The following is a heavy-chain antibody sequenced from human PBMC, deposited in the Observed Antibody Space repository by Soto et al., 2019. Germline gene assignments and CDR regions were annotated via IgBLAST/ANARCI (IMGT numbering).Heavy chain of an antibody. Sequence: ASVKVSCKASGYTFTAYYMHWVRQAPGQGLEWMGWVNPNSGGTNYAQKFQGRVTMTRDTSISTAYMELTRLRSDDTAVYYCARSIAARRTVDYWGQGTLVRLL. CDR3: ARSIAARRTVDY. V-gene: IGHV1-2*02. CDR2: VNPNSGGT. CDR1: GYTFTAYY. J-gene: IGHJ4*01. D-gene: IGHD6-6*01.